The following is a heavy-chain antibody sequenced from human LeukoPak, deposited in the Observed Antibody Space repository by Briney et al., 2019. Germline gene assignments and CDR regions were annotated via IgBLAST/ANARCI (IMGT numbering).Heavy chain of an antibody. Sequence: SETLSLTCAVYGGSFSGYYWSWIRQPPGKGLEWIGEINHSGSTNYNPSLKSRVTISVDTSKNQISLKLSSVTAADTAVYYCARGLVDIVVVPAAAAHFDYWGQGTLVTVSS. J-gene: IGHJ4*02. CDR2: INHSGST. CDR3: ARGLVDIVVVPAAAAHFDY. V-gene: IGHV4-34*01. CDR1: GGSFSGYY. D-gene: IGHD2-2*03.